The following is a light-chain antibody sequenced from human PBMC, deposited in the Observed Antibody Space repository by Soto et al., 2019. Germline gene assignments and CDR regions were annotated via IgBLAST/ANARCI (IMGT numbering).Light chain of an antibody. V-gene: IGKV1-12*01. CDR3: QQGASLLIT. J-gene: IGKJ5*01. CDR2: AAS. CDR1: QDISSR. Sequence: DIQMTQSPSSVSAAVGDRVIISSRASQDISSRLDWYQQRPGKATKLLIYAASSLQSGLPSRFSGSRSGTEFTLAISGLQPEDFGTYYCQQGASLLITFGQGTRLEIK.